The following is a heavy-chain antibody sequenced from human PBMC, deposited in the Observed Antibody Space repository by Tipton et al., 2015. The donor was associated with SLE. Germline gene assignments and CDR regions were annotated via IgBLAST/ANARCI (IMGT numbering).Heavy chain of an antibody. Sequence: TLSLTCIVSGGSITTTPYYWGWIRQSPEKGLEWIGSTHYSGTTHYNPSLESRVTMSMDTSKNEFSLNLRSVTATDTAVYYCARVGLITPDAFDIWGEGTMVTVSS. CDR2: THYSGTT. CDR1: GGSITTTPYY. V-gene: IGHV4-39*01. CDR3: ARVGLITPDAFDI. D-gene: IGHD5-24*01. J-gene: IGHJ3*02.